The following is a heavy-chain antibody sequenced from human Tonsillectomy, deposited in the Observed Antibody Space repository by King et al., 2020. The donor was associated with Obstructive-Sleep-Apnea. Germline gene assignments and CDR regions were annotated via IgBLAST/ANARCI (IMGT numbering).Heavy chain of an antibody. CDR1: GFTFSSYS. CDR2: ISSSSSTI. V-gene: IGHV3-48*01. Sequence: QLVQSGGGLVQPGGSLRLSCAASGFTFSSYSMNWVRQAPGKGLEWVSYISSSSSTIYYADSVKGRFTISRDNAKNSLYLQMNSLRAEDTAVYYCAREMATIDYWGQGTLVTVSS. D-gene: IGHD5-24*01. CDR3: AREMATIDY. J-gene: IGHJ4*02.